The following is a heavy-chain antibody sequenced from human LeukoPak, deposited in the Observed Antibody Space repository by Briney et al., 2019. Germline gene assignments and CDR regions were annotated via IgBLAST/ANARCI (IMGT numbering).Heavy chain of an antibody. D-gene: IGHD3-22*01. J-gene: IGHJ4*02. CDR2: INPNSGGT. V-gene: IGHV1-2*06. CDR1: GYTFTGYY. CDR3: ARDDSRPYYYDSSGYVY. Sequence: ASVKVSCKASGYTFTGYYMHWVRQAPGQGLEWMGRINPNSGGTNYAQKFQGRVTMTRDTSISTAYMELSRLRYDDTAVYYCARDDSRPYYYDSSGYVYWGQGTLVTVSS.